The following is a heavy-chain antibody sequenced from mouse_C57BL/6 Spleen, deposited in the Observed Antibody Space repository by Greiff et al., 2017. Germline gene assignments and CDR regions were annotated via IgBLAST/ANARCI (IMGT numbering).Heavy chain of an antibody. V-gene: IGHV1-5*01. Sequence: EVQLQQSGTVLARPGASVKMSCKTSGYTFTSYWMHWVKQRPGQGLEWIGAIYPGNSDTSYNQKSKGKATLTAVTSASTAYMELSSLTNEDSAVYYCTSRGLSNYDLDYWGQGTTLTVSS. CDR1: GYTFTSYW. CDR3: TSRGLSNYDLDY. J-gene: IGHJ2*01. CDR2: IYPGNSDT. D-gene: IGHD2-5*01.